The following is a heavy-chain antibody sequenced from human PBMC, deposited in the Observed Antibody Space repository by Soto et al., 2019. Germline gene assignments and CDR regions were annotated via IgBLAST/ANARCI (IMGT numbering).Heavy chain of an antibody. Sequence: GGSLRLSCAASGFTVSTNYMNWVRQAPGKGLEWVSVIYSGGGTYYADSAKGRFTISRDNSKNMLFLQMNSLRAEDTAVYYCARGTPPADYFEFWGQGTLVTVSS. CDR1: GFTVSTNY. CDR3: ARGTPPADYFEF. CDR2: IYSGGGT. D-gene: IGHD2-2*01. V-gene: IGHV3-66*01. J-gene: IGHJ4*02.